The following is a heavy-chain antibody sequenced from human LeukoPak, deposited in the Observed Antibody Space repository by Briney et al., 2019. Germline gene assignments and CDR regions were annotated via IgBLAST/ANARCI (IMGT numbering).Heavy chain of an antibody. CDR3: AKSPDSGVGYCSGGSCYAGYYFDY. Sequence: GGSLTLSCAVSGLSFSSYAMSWVRQAPGKGLEWVSAISGSGGSTYYADSVKGRFTTSRVNSTNTLYLQMNSLRAEDTAVYYCAKSPDSGVGYCSGGSCYAGYYFDYWGQGTLVTVAS. J-gene: IGHJ4*02. CDR1: GLSFSSYA. D-gene: IGHD2-15*01. CDR2: ISGSGGST. V-gene: IGHV3-23*01.